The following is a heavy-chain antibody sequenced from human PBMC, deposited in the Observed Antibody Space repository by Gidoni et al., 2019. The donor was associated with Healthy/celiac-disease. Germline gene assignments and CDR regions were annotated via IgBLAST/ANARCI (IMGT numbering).Heavy chain of an antibody. V-gene: IGHV3-11*01. CDR2: ISSSGSTI. Sequence: QVQLVESGGGLVKPGGSLRLSCAPSGFTFSDYYISWIRQDPGKGLEWVSYISSSGSTIYYADSVKGRFTISRDNAKNSLYLQMNSLRAEDTAVYYCARAPEVRPGIAALRFDYWGQGTLVTVSS. CDR1: GFTFSDYY. D-gene: IGHD6-13*01. J-gene: IGHJ4*02. CDR3: ARAPEVRPGIAALRFDY.